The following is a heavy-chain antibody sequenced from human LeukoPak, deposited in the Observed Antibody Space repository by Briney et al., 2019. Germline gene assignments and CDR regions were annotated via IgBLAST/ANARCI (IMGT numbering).Heavy chain of an antibody. V-gene: IGHV3-21*06. Sequence: PGGSLRLSCAASGFTFKTYTMHWVRRAPGMGLEWVSSISSSSSYIFYADSVKGRFTIPRDNAKNVLYLQINSLRVEDTAVYFCARLSSWVFEIWGQGTMVTVSS. CDR1: GFTFKTYT. D-gene: IGHD3-16*01. CDR2: ISSSSSYI. J-gene: IGHJ3*02. CDR3: ARLSSWVFEI.